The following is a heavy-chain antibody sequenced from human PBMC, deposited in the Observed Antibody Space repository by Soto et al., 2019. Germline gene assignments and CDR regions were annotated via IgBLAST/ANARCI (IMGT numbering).Heavy chain of an antibody. J-gene: IGHJ6*02. D-gene: IGHD4-17*01. CDR1: GFTFSSYG. Sequence: QVQLVESGGGVVQPGRSLRLSCAASGFTFSSYGMHWVRQAPGKGLEWVAVISYDGSNKYYADSVKGRFTISRDNSKNTLYLQMNSLRAEDTAVYYCANYGDYYYGMDVWGQGTTVTVSS. V-gene: IGHV3-30*18. CDR3: ANYGDYYYGMDV. CDR2: ISYDGSNK.